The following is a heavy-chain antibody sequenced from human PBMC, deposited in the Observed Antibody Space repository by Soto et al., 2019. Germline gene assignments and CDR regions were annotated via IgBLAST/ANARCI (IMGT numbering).Heavy chain of an antibody. D-gene: IGHD6-19*01. V-gene: IGHV3-7*03. CDR1: GFTFISSF. CDR3: ARYFRGSGRYFFDY. CDR2: INQDGGGT. Sequence: LRLYWLASGFTFISSFMGWVRQAPGKGLEWVANINQDGGGTYYVDSVEGRFTISRDNAKDSLYLQMSSLRGEDTAVYYCARYFRGSGRYFFDYWGQGTLVTVSS. J-gene: IGHJ4*02.